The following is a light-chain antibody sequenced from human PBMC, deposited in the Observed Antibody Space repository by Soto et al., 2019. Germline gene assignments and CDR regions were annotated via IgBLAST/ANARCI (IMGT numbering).Light chain of an antibody. CDR1: QSISSY. J-gene: IGKJ5*01. V-gene: IGKV1-39*01. CDR3: HQSYSIPPIS. Sequence: DIQMTQSPSSLSASVGDRVTITCRASQSISSYLNWYQQKPGKAHKLLIYAASSLHSGVPSRVSGSGSGTDCTLTISLLQPEDLATYGCHQSYSIPPISSGQGTRLEIK. CDR2: AAS.